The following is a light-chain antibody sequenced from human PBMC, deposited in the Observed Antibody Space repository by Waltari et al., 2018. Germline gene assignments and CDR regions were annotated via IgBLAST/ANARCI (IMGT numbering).Light chain of an antibody. J-gene: IGKJ1*01. V-gene: IGKV3-15*01. CDR1: QSVSIN. CDR3: QQHNDWPRT. CDR2: SAS. Sequence: EVVMTQSPATLSVSPGERATLSCRASQSVSINLSWYQQKPGLAPRLLMYSASIRAAGIPARFSGSGSGTEFTLTISSLQSEDIAVYYCQQHNDWPRTFGQGTKVEI.